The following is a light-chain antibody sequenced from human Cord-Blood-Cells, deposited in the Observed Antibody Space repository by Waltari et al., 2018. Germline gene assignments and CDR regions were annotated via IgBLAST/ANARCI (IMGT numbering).Light chain of an antibody. CDR1: KLGDKY. CDR2: QDS. V-gene: IGLV3-1*01. J-gene: IGLJ3*02. CDR3: QAWDSSTWV. Sequence: SYELTQPPSVSVSPGLTASITCSGDKLGDKYACWYQQKPGQHPVLVIYQDSKRPSGIPERFSGSNSGNTATPTISGTQAMDEADYYCQAWDSSTWVFGGGTKLTVL.